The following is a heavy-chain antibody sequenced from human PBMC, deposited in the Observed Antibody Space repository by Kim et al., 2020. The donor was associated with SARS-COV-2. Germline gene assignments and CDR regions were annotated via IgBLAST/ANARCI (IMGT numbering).Heavy chain of an antibody. CDR1: GGSFSGYY. Sequence: SETLSLTCAVYGGSFSGYYWSWIRQPPGKGLEWIGEINHSGSTNYNPSLKSRVTISVDTSKNQFSLKLSSVTAADTAVYYCARDAYRGVRYGMDVWGQGTTVTVSS. CDR3: ARDAYRGVRYGMDV. D-gene: IGHD5-18*01. CDR2: INHSGST. V-gene: IGHV4-34*01. J-gene: IGHJ6*02.